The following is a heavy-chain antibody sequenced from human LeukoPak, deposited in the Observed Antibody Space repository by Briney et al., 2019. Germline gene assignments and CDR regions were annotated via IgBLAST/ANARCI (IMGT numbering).Heavy chain of an antibody. CDR1: GGSISSYY. CDR2: INHSGST. Sequence: SETLSLTCTVSGGSISSYYWSWIRQPPGKGLEWIGEINHSGSTNYNPSLKSRVTISVDTSKNQFSLKLSSVTAADTAVYYCARGRTPRQYYYYYYMDVWGKGTTVTVSS. V-gene: IGHV4-34*01. CDR3: ARGRTPRQYYYYYYMDV. J-gene: IGHJ6*03.